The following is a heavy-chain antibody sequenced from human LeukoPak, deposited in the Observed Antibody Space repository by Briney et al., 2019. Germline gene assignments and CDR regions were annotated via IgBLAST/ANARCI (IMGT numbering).Heavy chain of an antibody. CDR1: GFTVSSNE. V-gene: IGHV3-15*01. CDR3: TTELDIRPNHY. Sequence: GGSLRLSCAASGFTVSSNEMSWVRQAPGKGLEWVGRIKRKSDGGTTDYAAPVKGRFTISRDDSKNTLYLQMNSLKSEDTAVYYCTTELDIRPNHYWGQGTLVTVSS. J-gene: IGHJ4*02. CDR2: IKRKSDGGTT. D-gene: IGHD3-22*01.